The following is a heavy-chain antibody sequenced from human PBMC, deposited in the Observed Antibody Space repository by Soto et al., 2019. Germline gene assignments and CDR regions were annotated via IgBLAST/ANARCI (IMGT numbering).Heavy chain of an antibody. CDR1: GGSISGYY. D-gene: IGHD3-10*01. CDR2: LYTMWST. CDR3: ARVRDYGLGTNRHYYGMDV. V-gene: IGHV4-4*07. Sequence: QVQLQESGPGLVKSSETLSLTCTVSGGSISGYYWSWIRQPAGKGLEWIGRLYTMWSTNYNPSLRGRVTMSVDTSKHEFSRKVSSVTAADTAVYFCARVRDYGLGTNRHYYGMDVWGQGATVTVSS. J-gene: IGHJ6*02.